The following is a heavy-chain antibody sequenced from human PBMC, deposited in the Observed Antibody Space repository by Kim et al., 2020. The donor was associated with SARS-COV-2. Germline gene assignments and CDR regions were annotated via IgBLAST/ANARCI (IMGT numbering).Heavy chain of an antibody. V-gene: IGHV3-33*06. CDR3: AKGCRVVTRPPSYYYYGMDV. Sequence: GGSLRLSCAASGFTFSSYGMHWVRQAPGKGLEWVAVIWYDGSNKYYADSVKGRFTISRDNSKNTLYLQMNSLRAEDTAVYYCAKGCRVVTRPPSYYYYGMDVWGQGTTVTVSS. CDR1: GFTFSSYG. D-gene: IGHD2-15*01. J-gene: IGHJ6*02. CDR2: IWYDGSNK.